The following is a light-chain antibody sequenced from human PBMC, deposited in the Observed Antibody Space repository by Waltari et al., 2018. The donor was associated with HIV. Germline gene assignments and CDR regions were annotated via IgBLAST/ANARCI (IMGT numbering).Light chain of an antibody. CDR2: EVD. Sequence: QSALTQPPSASGSPGQSVTISCTCASSDIGSYNFVSWYQKRPDQAPRLMLYEVDKRPSGVPDRFSGAKSGNVASLTVSGLQDDDEADYFCSSLTSGSTRYVFGTGTKVTVL. J-gene: IGLJ1*01. CDR1: SSDIGSYNF. CDR3: SSLTSGSTRYV. V-gene: IGLV2-8*01.